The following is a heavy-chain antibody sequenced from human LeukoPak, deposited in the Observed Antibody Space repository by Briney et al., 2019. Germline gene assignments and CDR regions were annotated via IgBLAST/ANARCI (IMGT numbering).Heavy chain of an antibody. CDR1: GGSMNNYY. CDR2: ISDSGST. CDR3: ARVPDY. Sequence: SETLSLTCTVSGGSMNNYYWSWIRQAPGKGLEWIGYISDSGSTNYNPSLGSRVTISVDTSKNQFSLKLTSVTAADTAVYYCARVPDYWGQGTLVTVSS. J-gene: IGHJ4*02. V-gene: IGHV4-59*01.